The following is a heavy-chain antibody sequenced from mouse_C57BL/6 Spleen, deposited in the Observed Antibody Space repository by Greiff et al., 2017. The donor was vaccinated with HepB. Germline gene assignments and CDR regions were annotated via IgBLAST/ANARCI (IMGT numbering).Heavy chain of an antibody. D-gene: IGHD1-1*01. CDR2: IDPSDSYT. Sequence: QVQLQQPGAELVMPGASVKLSCKASGYTFTSYWMHWVKQRPGQGLEWIGEIDPSDSYTNYNQKFKGKSTLTVDKSSSTAYMQLSSLTSEDSAVYYCSRGLTTGFAYWGQGTLVTVSA. J-gene: IGHJ3*01. CDR1: GYTFTSYW. V-gene: IGHV1-69*01. CDR3: SRGLTTGFAY.